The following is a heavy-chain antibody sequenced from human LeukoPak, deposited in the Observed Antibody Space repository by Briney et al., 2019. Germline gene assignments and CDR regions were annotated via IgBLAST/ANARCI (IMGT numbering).Heavy chain of an antibody. V-gene: IGHV3-30*04. J-gene: IGHJ6*03. CDR1: GFTFSSYA. D-gene: IGHD6-25*01. CDR3: ARVPTKPTGRGYYYYYYMDV. CDR2: ISYDGSNK. Sequence: GRSLRLSCAASGFTFSSYAMHWVRQAPGKGLEWVAVISYDGSNKYYADSVKGRFTISRDNSKNTLYLQMNSLRAEDTAVYYCARVPTKPTGRGYYYYYYMDVWGKGTTVTVSS.